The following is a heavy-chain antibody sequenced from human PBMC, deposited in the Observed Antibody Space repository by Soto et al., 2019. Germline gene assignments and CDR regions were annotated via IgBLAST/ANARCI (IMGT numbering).Heavy chain of an antibody. D-gene: IGHD5-18*01. CDR1: GFSLSSDN. Sequence: EVQLVESGGGLVKPGGSLRLSCAASGFSLSSDNMNWVRQAPGKGLEWVSFISSSSIKIDYADSVKGRFTISRDNSKNSLYLHMNTLRAEDTAVYYCARDSLVAVDTDFEGDYFYAMVVWGQGTTVTVSS. V-gene: IGHV3-21*01. J-gene: IGHJ6*02. CDR3: ARDSLVAVDTDFEGDYFYAMVV. CDR2: ISSSSIKI.